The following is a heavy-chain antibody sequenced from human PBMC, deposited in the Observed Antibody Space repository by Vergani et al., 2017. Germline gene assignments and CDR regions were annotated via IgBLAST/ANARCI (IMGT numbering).Heavy chain of an antibody. CDR3: ASRHLIVVVPAARGGWFDP. V-gene: IGHV4-30-2*01. D-gene: IGHD2-2*01. CDR1: GGSISSGGYY. Sequence: QLQLQESGSGLVKPSQTLSLTCAVSGGSISSGGYYWSWIRQPPGKGLEWIGEINHSGSTNYNPSLKSRVTISVDTSKNQFSLKLSSVTAADTAVYYCASRHLIVVVPAARGGWFDPWGQGTLVTVSS. J-gene: IGHJ5*02. CDR2: INHSGST.